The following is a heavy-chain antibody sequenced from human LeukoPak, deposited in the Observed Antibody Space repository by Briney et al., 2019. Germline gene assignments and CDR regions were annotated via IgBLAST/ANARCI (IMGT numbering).Heavy chain of an antibody. CDR3: ARRAGAYSHPYDY. D-gene: IGHD4/OR15-4a*01. Sequence: GGSLRLSCAASGFTFSTYWMHWVRQAPGKGLMWVSRIDHEGDTKNYVDSVKGRFTISRDNSKNTLYLQMNSLRAEDTAVYYCARRAGAYSHPYDYWGQGTLVTVSS. J-gene: IGHJ4*02. V-gene: IGHV3-74*01. CDR1: GFTFSTYW. CDR2: IDHEGDTK.